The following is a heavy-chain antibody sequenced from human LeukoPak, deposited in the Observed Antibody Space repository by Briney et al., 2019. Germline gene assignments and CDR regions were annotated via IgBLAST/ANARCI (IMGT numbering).Heavy chain of an antibody. CDR2: ISGDGGTT. V-gene: IGHV3-43*02. CDR1: GFTFDDYV. Sequence: GGSLRLSCAASGFTFDDYVMYWVRQAPEKGLEWVSLISGDGGTTYHVDSVKGRFTISRDNSKNSLYLRMNSLRIEDTALYYCARRRGPRGYVDYWGQGTLVTVSS. D-gene: IGHD3-16*01. J-gene: IGHJ4*02. CDR3: ARRRGPRGYVDY.